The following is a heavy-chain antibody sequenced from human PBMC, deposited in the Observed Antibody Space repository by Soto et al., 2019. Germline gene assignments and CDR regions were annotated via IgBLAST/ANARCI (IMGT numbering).Heavy chain of an antibody. CDR2: IYYSGST. Sequence: SETLSLTCTVSGGSISSSSYYWGWIRQPPGKGLEWIGSIYYSGSTYYNPSLKSRVTISVDTSKNQFSLKLSSVTAADTAVYYCARYLSSGWYFDYWGQGTLVTAPQ. CDR1: GGSISSSSYY. D-gene: IGHD6-19*01. CDR3: ARYLSSGWYFDY. V-gene: IGHV4-39*07. J-gene: IGHJ4*02.